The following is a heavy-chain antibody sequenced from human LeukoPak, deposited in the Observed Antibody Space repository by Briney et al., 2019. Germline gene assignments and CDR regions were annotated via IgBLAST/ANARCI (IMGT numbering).Heavy chain of an antibody. J-gene: IGHJ6*02. CDR3: ARVMATYYYYYYGMDV. CDR1: GFTVSSNY. Sequence: TGGSLRLSCAASGFTVSSNYMSWVRQAPGKGLEWVSVIYSGGSTYYADSVKGRFTISRDNSKNTLYLQMNSLRAEDTAVYYCARVMATYYYYYYGMDVWGQGTTVTVSS. CDR2: IYSGGST. V-gene: IGHV3-53*01. D-gene: IGHD5-24*01.